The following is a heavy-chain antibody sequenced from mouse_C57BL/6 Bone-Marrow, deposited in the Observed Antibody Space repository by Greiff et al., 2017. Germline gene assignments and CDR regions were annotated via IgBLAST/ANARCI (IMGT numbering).Heavy chain of an antibody. CDR1: GYTFTSYW. Sequence: QVQLQQPGAELVKPGASVKMSCKASGYTFTSYWITWVKQRPGQGLEWIGDIYPGSGSTNYNEKFKSKATLTVETSSSTAYMQLSSLTSEDPAVYYCARTPPITTVVARCWYFDVWGTGTTVTVSS. D-gene: IGHD1-1*01. CDR2: IYPGSGST. J-gene: IGHJ1*03. CDR3: ARTPPITTVVARCWYFDV. V-gene: IGHV1-55*01.